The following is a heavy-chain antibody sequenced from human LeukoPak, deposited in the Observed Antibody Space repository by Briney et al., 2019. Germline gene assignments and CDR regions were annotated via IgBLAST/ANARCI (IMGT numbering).Heavy chain of an antibody. CDR1: GFTFSSYW. J-gene: IGHJ4*02. CDR2: IKQDGSEK. V-gene: IGHV3-7*01. CDR3: ARFSLGVARPYYFDY. D-gene: IGHD6-6*01. Sequence: PGGSLRLSCAASGFTFSSYWMSWVRQAPGKGLEWVANIKQDGSEKYYVDSVKGRFTISRDSAKNSLYLQMNSLRAEDTAVYYCARFSLGVARPYYFDYWGQGTLVTVSS.